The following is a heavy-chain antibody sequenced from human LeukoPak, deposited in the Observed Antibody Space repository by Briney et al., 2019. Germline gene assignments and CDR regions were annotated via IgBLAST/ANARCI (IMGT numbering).Heavy chain of an antibody. V-gene: IGHV4-39*01. CDR1: GGSISSSSYY. D-gene: IGHD3-22*01. Sequence: SETLSLTCTVSGGSISSSSYYWGWIRQPPGKGLEWIGSIYYSGSTYYNPSLKSRVTISVDTSMNQFSLKLSSVTAADTAVYYCARQPYYYDSSGYSGWGQGTLVTVSS. CDR2: IYYSGST. CDR3: ARQPYYYDSSGYSG. J-gene: IGHJ4*02.